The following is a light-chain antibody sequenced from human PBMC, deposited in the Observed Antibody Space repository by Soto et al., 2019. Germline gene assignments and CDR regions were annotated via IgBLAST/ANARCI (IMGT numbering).Light chain of an antibody. Sequence: EIVLTQSPATLSLSPGERATLSCRASQSVSSYLAWYQQKPGQAPRLLLYDASNRAAGIPARLSGSGPGTDFTLTISSVEPEDFAVYYCQQQNNWPSFTFGPGTKVDIK. J-gene: IGKJ3*01. CDR3: QQQNNWPSFT. V-gene: IGKV3D-11*02. CDR1: QSVSSY. CDR2: DAS.